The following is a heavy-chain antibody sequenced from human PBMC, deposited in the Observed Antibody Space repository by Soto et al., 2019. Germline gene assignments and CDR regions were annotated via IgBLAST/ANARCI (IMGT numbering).Heavy chain of an antibody. CDR3: ARDRGIAVAGPRDYYYGMDV. Sequence: SVKVSCKASGGTFSSYAISWVRQANRQGLEWMGGIIPIFGTANYAQKFQGRVTITADESTSTAYMELSSLRSEDTAVYYCARDRGIAVAGPRDYYYGMDVWGQGTTITVSS. D-gene: IGHD6-19*01. CDR1: GGTFSSYA. V-gene: IGHV1-69*13. CDR2: IIPIFGTA. J-gene: IGHJ6*02.